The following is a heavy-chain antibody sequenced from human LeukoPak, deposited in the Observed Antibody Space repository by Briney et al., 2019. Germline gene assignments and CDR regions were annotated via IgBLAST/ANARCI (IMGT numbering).Heavy chain of an antibody. CDR1: GGXFSSYA. Sequence: PVASVKVSCKASGGXFSSYAITWVRQAPGQGLEWMGGIIPIFGTVKYAQKFQGRVTIIADESTSTAYMELSSLRSEDTAVYYCARDLGSGSYYAGDYYYGMDVWGQGTTVTVSS. V-gene: IGHV1-69*13. CDR3: ARDLGSGSYYAGDYYYGMDV. J-gene: IGHJ6*02. D-gene: IGHD3-10*01. CDR2: IIPIFGTV.